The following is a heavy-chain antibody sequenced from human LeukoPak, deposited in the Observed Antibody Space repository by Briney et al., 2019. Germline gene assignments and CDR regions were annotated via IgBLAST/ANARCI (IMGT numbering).Heavy chain of an antibody. CDR1: GFTFSGFS. J-gene: IGHJ5*02. V-gene: IGHV3-64*02. D-gene: IGHD2/OR15-2a*01. CDR3: ARIGMENFYDL. CDR2: INGNGDKT. Sequence: GGSLRLSCAASGFTFSGFSMHWIRQAPGRGLEYVSAINGNGDKTFYTDSVKGRFTIFRDNSKNTLFLQMGSLRGEDTALYFCARIGMENFYDLWGQGTLVTVSS.